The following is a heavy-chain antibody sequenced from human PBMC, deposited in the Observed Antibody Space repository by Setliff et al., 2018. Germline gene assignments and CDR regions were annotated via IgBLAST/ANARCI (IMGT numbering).Heavy chain of an antibody. V-gene: IGHV3-30*19. D-gene: IGHD1-1*01. CDR1: GFTFSSYW. Sequence: PGGSLRLSCAVSGFTFSSYWMHWVRQVPGKGLVWVSFIAYDGSHVSYADSVKGRFTISRDNSKNTLSLEMNTLGPADTAVYYCARVGPYNWEVFDYWGQGTLVTVSS. CDR2: IAYDGSHV. J-gene: IGHJ4*02. CDR3: ARVGPYNWEVFDY.